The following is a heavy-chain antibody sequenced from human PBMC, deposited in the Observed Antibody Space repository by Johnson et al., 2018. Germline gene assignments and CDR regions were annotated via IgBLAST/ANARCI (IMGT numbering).Heavy chain of an antibody. CDR1: GFTFSSYG. D-gene: IGHD4-17*01. CDR2: IWYDGSNK. CDR3: AKPPVTVTTNYYYMDV. Sequence: QVQLVQSGGGVVQPGRSLRLSCAASGFTFSSYGMHWVRQAPGKGLEWVAVIWYDGSNKYYADSVKGRFTISRDNSKNTLDLQMNSLRAEDTAVYYCAKPPVTVTTNYYYMDVWGKGHTVTVSS. V-gene: IGHV3-33*06. J-gene: IGHJ6*03.